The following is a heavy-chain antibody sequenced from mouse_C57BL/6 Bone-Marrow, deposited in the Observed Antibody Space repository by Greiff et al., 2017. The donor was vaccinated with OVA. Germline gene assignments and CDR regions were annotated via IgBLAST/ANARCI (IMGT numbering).Heavy chain of an antibody. D-gene: IGHD1-1*01. V-gene: IGHV1-62-2*01. Sequence: QVQLQQSGAELVKPGASVKLSCKASGYTFTEYTIHWVKQRSGQGLEWIGWFYPGSGSIKYNEKFKDKATLTADKSSSTVYMELSRLTSEDSAVYFCARHEREDYYGKDYAMDYWGQGTSVTVSS. CDR1: GYTFTEYT. CDR3: ARHEREDYYGKDYAMDY. CDR2: FYPGSGSI. J-gene: IGHJ4*01.